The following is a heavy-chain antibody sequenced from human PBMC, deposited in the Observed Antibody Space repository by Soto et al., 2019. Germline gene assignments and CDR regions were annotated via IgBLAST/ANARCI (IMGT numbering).Heavy chain of an antibody. CDR3: ARLPSGNYQNCFDP. V-gene: IGHV4-59*01. J-gene: IGHJ5*02. CDR1: GGSISGYY. CDR2: IYYSGST. D-gene: IGHD3-10*01. Sequence: SETLSLTCTVSGGSISGYYWSWIRQPPGKGLEYIGYIYYSGSTNYNPSLESRVTISVDTSKNQFSLKLSSVTAADTAVYFCARLPSGNYQNCFDPWGQGTLVTVSS.